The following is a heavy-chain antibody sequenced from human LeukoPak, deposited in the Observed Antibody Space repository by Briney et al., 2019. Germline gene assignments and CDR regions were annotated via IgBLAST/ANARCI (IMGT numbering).Heavy chain of an antibody. D-gene: IGHD2-2*01. CDR3: ARTPSTSCHYDY. CDR1: GGSISGYH. J-gene: IGHJ4*02. CDR2: IYYSGSS. Sequence: SETLSLTCNVSGGSISGYHWSWIRQPPGKGLEWLGYIYYSGSSNYNPSLKSRVTISVDTSKNQFSLKLSSVTAADTAVYYCARTPSTSCHYDYWGQGTLVTVSS. V-gene: IGHV4-59*08.